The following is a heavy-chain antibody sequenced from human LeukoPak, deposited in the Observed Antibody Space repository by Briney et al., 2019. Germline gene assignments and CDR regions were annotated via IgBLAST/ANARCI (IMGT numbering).Heavy chain of an antibody. CDR2: INWNSGFI. CDR1: GFTIYDYA. CDR3: TKGSWSPRGFNWFDP. V-gene: IGHV3-9*01. J-gene: IGHJ5*01. D-gene: IGHD2-8*01. Sequence: PGGSLRLSCAASGFTIYDYAMHWVRHAPGKGLDWVSGINWNSGFIAYADSVKGRFTISRDNAKNSLYLQMNSLRAEDTALYYCTKGSWSPRGFNWFDPWGQGTLVTVSS.